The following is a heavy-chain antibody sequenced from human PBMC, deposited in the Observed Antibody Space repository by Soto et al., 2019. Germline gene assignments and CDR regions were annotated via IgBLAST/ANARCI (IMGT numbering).Heavy chain of an antibody. V-gene: IGHV2-5*02. CDR3: AHRGRQYCSNTSCYVGRLGFVP. CDR1: GFSLSTSGVG. CDR2: IYWDDDK. D-gene: IGHD2-2*01. J-gene: IGHJ5*02. Sequence: SGPTLVNPTQTLTLTCTFSGFSLSTSGVGVGWIRQPPGKALEWFALIYWDDDKRYSPSLKSRLTITKDTSKNQVVLTMTNMDPVDTATYYCAHRGRQYCSNTSCYVGRLGFVPWGQGTLVTVSS.